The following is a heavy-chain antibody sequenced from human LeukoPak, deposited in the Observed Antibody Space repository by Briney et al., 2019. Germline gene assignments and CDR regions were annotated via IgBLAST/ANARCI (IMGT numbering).Heavy chain of an antibody. J-gene: IGHJ4*02. CDR3: AKVSKGDYYDSSGYYSFDY. CDR2: IRYDGSNK. V-gene: IGHV3-30*02. Sequence: GGSLRLSCAASGFTFSSYGMHWVRQAPGKGLEWVAFIRYDGSNKYYADSVKGRFTISRDNSKNTLYLQMNSLRAEDTAVYYCAKVSKGDYYDSSGYYSFDYWGQGTLVTVSS. D-gene: IGHD3-22*01. CDR1: GFTFSSYG.